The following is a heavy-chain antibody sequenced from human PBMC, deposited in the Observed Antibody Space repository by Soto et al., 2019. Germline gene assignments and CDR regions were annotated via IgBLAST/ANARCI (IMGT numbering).Heavy chain of an antibody. CDR1: GFTFSSYS. J-gene: IGHJ5*02. V-gene: IGHV3-21*01. D-gene: IGHD6-13*01. CDR2: ISSSSSYI. Sequence: VSLRLSCAASGFTFSSYSMNWFRQAAGKGLEWVSSISSSSSYIYYADSVKGRFTISRDNAKNSLYLQMNSLRAEDTAVYYCARDRLPGIAAAGPNWFDPWGQGTLVIVSS. CDR3: ARDRLPGIAAAGPNWFDP.